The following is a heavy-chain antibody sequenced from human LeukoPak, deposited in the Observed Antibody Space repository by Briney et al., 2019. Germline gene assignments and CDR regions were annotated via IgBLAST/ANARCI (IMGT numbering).Heavy chain of an antibody. CDR2: IYYSGST. Sequence: PSETLSLTCTVSGGSISSRSYYWGWIRQPPGKGLEWIGSIYYSGSTYYDPSLQSRVTISVDTSKNQFSLKLNSVTAADTAVYYCARDTYNWNVDVFDPWGQGTLVTVSS. CDR1: GGSISSRSYY. J-gene: IGHJ5*02. V-gene: IGHV4-39*02. CDR3: ARDTYNWNVDVFDP. D-gene: IGHD1-20*01.